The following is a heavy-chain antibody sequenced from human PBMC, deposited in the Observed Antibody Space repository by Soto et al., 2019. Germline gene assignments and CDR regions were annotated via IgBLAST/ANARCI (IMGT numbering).Heavy chain of an antibody. CDR1: GFTFSDSN. D-gene: IGHD3-3*01. J-gene: IGHJ6*02. Sequence: EVQLVESGGGLVQPGGSLKLSCAASGFTFSDSNMHWVRQASGKGLEWVGRIRSKAKNYATAYSASVEGRFTVSRDDSKNTAYLQMNILKTEDTAVYYCGFDFWSGSSPLVYGMDVWGQGTTVTVSS. CDR2: IRSKAKNYAT. V-gene: IGHV3-73*01. CDR3: GFDFWSGSSPLVYGMDV.